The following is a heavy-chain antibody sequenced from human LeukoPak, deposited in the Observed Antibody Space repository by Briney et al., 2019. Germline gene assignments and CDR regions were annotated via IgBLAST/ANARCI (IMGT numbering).Heavy chain of an antibody. D-gene: IGHD2-8*01. V-gene: IGHV3-30*07. CDR1: GLSLSNYP. J-gene: IGHJ4*02. CDR3: AKWPEGAMDYFDY. CDR2: ITYDGAFDGGKT. Sequence: GGSLRLSCEASGLSLSNYPMHWVRQAPGKGLEWITLITYDGAFDGGKTYYADSVKGRFTISRDNSKNTLYLEMSSLRVEDTAIYYCAKWPEGAMDYFDYWGQGTLVTISS.